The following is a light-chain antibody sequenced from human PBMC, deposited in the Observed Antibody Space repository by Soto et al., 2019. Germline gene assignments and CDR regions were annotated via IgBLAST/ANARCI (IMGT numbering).Light chain of an antibody. V-gene: IGLV2-14*01. CDR1: SSDVGGYEY. Sequence: QSVLTQPASVSGSPGQSIAISCTGTSSDVGGYEYVSWYQQHPDKAPKIMIYDVSNRPSGVSNRFSGSKSGNTASLTISGLQAKDEADYYCSSYTSSSTYVFGTGTKVTVL. CDR3: SSYTSSSTYV. CDR2: DVS. J-gene: IGLJ1*01.